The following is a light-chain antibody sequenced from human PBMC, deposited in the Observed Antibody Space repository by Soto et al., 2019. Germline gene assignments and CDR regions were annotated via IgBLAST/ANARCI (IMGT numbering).Light chain of an antibody. CDR2: WAS. CDR1: QSVFYNSNSQNF. Sequence: DIVMTQSPDSLAVPLGERATINCKSSQSVFYNSNSQNFLAWYQQKPGQSPKLLFYWASTRESGVPDRFSGSGSGTDFTLTISSLQPEDFATYYCQQSYSTPQTFGQGTKVDIK. J-gene: IGKJ1*01. CDR3: QQSYSTPQT. V-gene: IGKV4-1*01.